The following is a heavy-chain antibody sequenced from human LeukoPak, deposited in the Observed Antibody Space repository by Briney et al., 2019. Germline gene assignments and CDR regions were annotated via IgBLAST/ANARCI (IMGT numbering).Heavy chain of an antibody. CDR1: GGSFSGYY. CDR2: INHSGST. Sequence: PSETLSLTCAVYGGSFSGYYWSWIRQPPGKGLEWIGEINHSGSTNYNPSLKSRVTISVDTSKNQFSLKLSSVTAADTAVYYCARGTPRYFDWLSYYRSGFDYWGQGTPVTVSS. CDR3: ARGTPRYFDWLSYYRSGFDY. J-gene: IGHJ4*02. D-gene: IGHD3-9*01. V-gene: IGHV4-34*01.